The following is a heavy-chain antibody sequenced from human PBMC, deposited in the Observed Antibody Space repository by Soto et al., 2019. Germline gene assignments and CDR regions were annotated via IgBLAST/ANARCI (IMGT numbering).Heavy chain of an antibody. D-gene: IGHD3-22*01. V-gene: IGHV4-30-4*01. Sequence: SETLSLTCTVSGGSISSGDYYWNWIRQPPGKGLEWIGYIYNSGSTYYNPSLKSRVTISVDTSKNQFSLKLSSVTAADTAVYYCARGYYYDSSGFYPWFDPWGQGTLVTVSS. CDR1: GGSISSGDYY. J-gene: IGHJ5*02. CDR3: ARGYYYDSSGFYPWFDP. CDR2: IYNSGST.